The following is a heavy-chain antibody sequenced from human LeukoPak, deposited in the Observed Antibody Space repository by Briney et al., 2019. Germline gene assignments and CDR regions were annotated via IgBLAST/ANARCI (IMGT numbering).Heavy chain of an antibody. CDR1: GISFSNYS. J-gene: IGHJ6*03. Sequence: GGSLRLSCAASGISFSNYSMNWVRQAPGKGLEWVSLISSSSRFIYYGDSVKGRFTISRDNAKKSLYLQMNSLRAEDTAVYYCARRNRDILTGYWNYYYYYMDVWGKGTTVTVSS. V-gene: IGHV3-21*04. CDR3: ARRNRDILTGYWNYYYYYMDV. D-gene: IGHD3-9*01. CDR2: ISSSSRFI.